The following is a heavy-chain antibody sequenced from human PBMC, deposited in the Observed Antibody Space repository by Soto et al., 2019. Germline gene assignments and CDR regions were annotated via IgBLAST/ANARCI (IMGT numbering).Heavy chain of an antibody. CDR2: IKQDGSEK. CDR3: ARDGGSSSWYMEGDWFDP. Sequence: EVQLVESGGGLVQPGGSLRLSCAASGFTFSSYWMSWVRQAPGKGLEWVANIKQDGSEKYYVDSVKGRFTISRDNAKKSLYLQMHSRRAEDTAVYYCARDGGSSSWYMEGDWFDPWGQGTLVTVSS. CDR1: GFTFSSYW. V-gene: IGHV3-7*03. J-gene: IGHJ5*02. D-gene: IGHD6-13*01.